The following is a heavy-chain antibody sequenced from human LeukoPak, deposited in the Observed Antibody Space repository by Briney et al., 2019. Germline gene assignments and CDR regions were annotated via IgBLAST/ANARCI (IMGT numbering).Heavy chain of an antibody. CDR1: GYTFTGYY. V-gene: IGHV1-2*02. J-gene: IGHJ4*02. D-gene: IGHD6-19*01. CDR2: INPNSGGT. CDR3: ARGLSSGDY. Sequence: ALVKVSCKASGYTFTGYYIYWVRQAPGQGLEWMGWINPNSGGTNYAQKFQGRVTMTRNTSISTAYMELSSLRSEDTAVYYCARGLSSGDYWGQGTLVTVSS.